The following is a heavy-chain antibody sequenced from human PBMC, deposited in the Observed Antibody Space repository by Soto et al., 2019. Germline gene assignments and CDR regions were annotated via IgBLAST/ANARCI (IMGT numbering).Heavy chain of an antibody. CDR2: IVPIFGTV. J-gene: IGHJ5*02. D-gene: IGHD3-10*01. CDR3: VREGSYYRGNSGPWFDT. CDR1: GGVFSTYV. Sequence: QVQLVQSGAEVKMPGSSENVSCKTSGGVFSTYVITWVRQAPGQGLEWMVQIVPIFGTVKYAQKFQGIVTLTADEGTSTAYMELSGIRFEETAVYYCVREGSYYRGNSGPWFDTWGEGSLVSVYS. V-gene: IGHV1-69*01.